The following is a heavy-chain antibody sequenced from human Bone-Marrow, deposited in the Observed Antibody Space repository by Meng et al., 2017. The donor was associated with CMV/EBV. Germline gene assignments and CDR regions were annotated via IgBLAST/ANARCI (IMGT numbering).Heavy chain of an antibody. V-gene: IGHV1-46*01. CDR1: GYTFTSYY. J-gene: IGHJ6*02. Sequence: ASVKVSCKASGYTFTSYYMHWVRQAPGQGLEWMGIINPSGGSTSYAQKFQGRVTMTRDTSTSTVYMELSSLRSEDTAVYYCARGITYYDFWSGSNYYYYGMDVWGQGTTVTVSS. CDR3: ARGITYYDFWSGSNYYYYGMDV. CDR2: INPSGGST. D-gene: IGHD3-3*01.